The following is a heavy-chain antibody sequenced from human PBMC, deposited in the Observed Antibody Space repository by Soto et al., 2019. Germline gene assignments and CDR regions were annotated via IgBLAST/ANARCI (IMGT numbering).Heavy chain of an antibody. J-gene: IGHJ4*02. CDR3: TTLRNTFYHDSSGHEFYFDY. Sequence: PGGSLRLSFAASGFNFNDAWMTWVRQAPGKAREGGGRIRSKSDGGTTDYAAPVKGRFIISRDDSTNTLFLQVNSLKTEDTVFYYCTTLRNTFYHDSSGHEFYFDYWGQGALVTVSS. CDR1: GFNFNDAW. D-gene: IGHD3-22*01. CDR2: IRSKSDGGTT. V-gene: IGHV3-15*01.